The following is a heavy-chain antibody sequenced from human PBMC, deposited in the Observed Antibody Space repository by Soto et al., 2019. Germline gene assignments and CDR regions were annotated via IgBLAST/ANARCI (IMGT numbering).Heavy chain of an antibody. CDR2: IGTAGDT. D-gene: IGHD3-3*01. V-gene: IGHV3-13*01. CDR1: GFTFSSYD. Sequence: GGSLRLSCAASGFTFSSYDMHWVRQATGKGLEWVSAIGTAGDTYYPGSVKGRFTISRENAKNSLYLQMNSLRAGDTAVYYCARVFTIFGVVIMVLGAFDIWGQGTMVTVSS. J-gene: IGHJ3*02. CDR3: ARVFTIFGVVIMVLGAFDI.